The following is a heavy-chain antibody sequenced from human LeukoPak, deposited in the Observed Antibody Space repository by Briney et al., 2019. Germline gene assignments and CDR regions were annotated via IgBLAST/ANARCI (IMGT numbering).Heavy chain of an antibody. CDR1: GFTFSSYS. J-gene: IGHJ4*02. V-gene: IGHV3-23*01. CDR3: AKVSGDDFWSGLSYFDC. Sequence: PGGSLRLSCAASGFTFSSYSMNWVRQAPGKGLEWVSGISGSGTNTNYADSVKGRFTISRDNSKNTLYLQMNSLRAEDTAVYYCAKVSGDDFWSGLSYFDCWGQGTLVTVSS. D-gene: IGHD3-3*01. CDR2: ISGSGTNT.